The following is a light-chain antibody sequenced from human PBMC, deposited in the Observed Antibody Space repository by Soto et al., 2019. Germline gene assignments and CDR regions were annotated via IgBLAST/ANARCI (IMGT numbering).Light chain of an antibody. CDR1: QTVSSN. V-gene: IGKV3-15*01. J-gene: IGKJ1*01. CDR2: GAS. CDR3: QHYNSYSEA. Sequence: EIVITQSPATLSVSPWERATLSCMASQTVSSNLAWYQQKLGQAPRLLIYGASTRATGIPARFSGSGSGTEFTLTISSLQPDDFATYYCQHYNSYSEAFGQGTKVDIK.